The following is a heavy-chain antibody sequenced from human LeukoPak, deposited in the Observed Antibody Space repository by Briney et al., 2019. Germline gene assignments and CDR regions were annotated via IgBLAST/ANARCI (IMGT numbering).Heavy chain of an antibody. J-gene: IGHJ4*02. D-gene: IGHD1-26*01. V-gene: IGHV3-48*03. CDR2: ISSSGSTI. Sequence: GGSLRLSCAASGFTFSSYGMNWVRQAPGKGLEWVSYISSSGSTIYYADSVKGRFTISRDNTKNSLYLQMNSLRAEDTAVYYCARDRQVGATDFDYWGQGTLVTISS. CDR3: ARDRQVGATDFDY. CDR1: GFTFSSYG.